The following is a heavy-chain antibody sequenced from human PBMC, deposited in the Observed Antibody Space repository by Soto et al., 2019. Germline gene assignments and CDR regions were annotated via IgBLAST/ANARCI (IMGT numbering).Heavy chain of an antibody. V-gene: IGHV1-2*04. CDR1: GYTFTGYY. Sequence: QVQLVQSGAEVKKPGASVKVSCKASGYTFTGYYMHWVRQAPGQGLEWMGWINPNSGGTNYAQKFQGWVTMTRDTSISTAYMELSRLRSDDTAVYYCARGSGSGSYSPVYNWFDPWGQGTLVTVSS. CDR2: INPNSGGT. CDR3: ARGSGSGSYSPVYNWFDP. D-gene: IGHD3-10*01. J-gene: IGHJ5*02.